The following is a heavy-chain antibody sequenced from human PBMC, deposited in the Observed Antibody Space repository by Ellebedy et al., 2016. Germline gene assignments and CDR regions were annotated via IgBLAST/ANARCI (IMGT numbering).Heavy chain of an antibody. CDR3: ADGERTYFDYNRPLP. D-gene: IGHD3-3*01. J-gene: IGHJ5*02. V-gene: IGHV3-23*01. CDR2: ISGRGGST. CDR1: GFPFTIYA. Sequence: GGSLRLXXAASGFPFTIYAMSWARQAPGKGLEWVSSISGRGGSTYYGDSVKGRFTISRDNSRSTLYLQMNSLRAEDTAVYYCADGERTYFDYNRPLPWGQGTLVTVSS.